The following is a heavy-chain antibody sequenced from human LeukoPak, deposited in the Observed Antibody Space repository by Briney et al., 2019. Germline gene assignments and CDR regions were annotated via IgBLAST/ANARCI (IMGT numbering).Heavy chain of an antibody. CDR2: MNPNSGNT. D-gene: IGHD3-10*01. CDR1: GYTFTSYA. Sequence: ASVKVSCKASGYTFTSYAMNWVRQAPGQGLEWMGWMNPNSGNTGYAQKFQGRVTMTRNTSISTAYMELSSLRSEDTAVYYRARVGRRARWFGELWGIDYWGQGTLVTVSS. J-gene: IGHJ4*02. CDR3: ARVGRRARWFGELWGIDY. V-gene: IGHV1-8*02.